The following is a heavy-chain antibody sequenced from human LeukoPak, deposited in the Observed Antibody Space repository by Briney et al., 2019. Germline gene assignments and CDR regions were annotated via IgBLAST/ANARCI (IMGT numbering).Heavy chain of an antibody. CDR1: GFTFNDYA. V-gene: IGHV3-9*01. Sequence: GGSLRLSCAASGFTFNDYAMHWVRQAPGKGLEWVSGISWNSGSIGYADSVKGRFTISRDNAKNSLYLQMNSLRAEDTALYYCAKDRYSSSWYEGYFDYWGPGTLVTVSS. CDR2: ISWNSGSI. J-gene: IGHJ4*02. CDR3: AKDRYSSSWYEGYFDY. D-gene: IGHD6-13*01.